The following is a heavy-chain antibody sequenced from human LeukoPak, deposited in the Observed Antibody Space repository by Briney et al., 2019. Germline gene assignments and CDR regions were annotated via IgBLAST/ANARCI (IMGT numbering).Heavy chain of an antibody. CDR3: ARGPGYSYGSS. CDR1: GGTSSNYA. D-gene: IGHD5-18*01. Sequence: SVKVSCKASGGTSSNYAVSWVRQAPGQGLEWIGGLIPIFGPAHYTQKFQGRVKFTADESTRIFYMELNSLRSDDTAVYYCARGPGYSYGSSWGQGTLVTVSS. V-gene: IGHV1-69*13. CDR2: LIPIFGPA. J-gene: IGHJ5*02.